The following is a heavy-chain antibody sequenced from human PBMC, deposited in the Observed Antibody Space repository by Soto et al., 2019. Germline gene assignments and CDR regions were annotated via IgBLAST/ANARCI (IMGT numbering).Heavy chain of an antibody. V-gene: IGHV3-30-3*01. Sequence: QVQLVESGGGVVQPGRSLRLSCAASGFTFSSYAMHWVRQAPGKGLEWVAVISYDGSNKYYGDSVKGRFTISRDNSKNTLYLQMNSLRAEDTAVYYCARDGTARAAWCDYWGQGTLVTVSS. CDR1: GFTFSSYA. J-gene: IGHJ4*02. CDR2: ISYDGSNK. CDR3: ARDGTARAAWCDY. D-gene: IGHD2-8*02.